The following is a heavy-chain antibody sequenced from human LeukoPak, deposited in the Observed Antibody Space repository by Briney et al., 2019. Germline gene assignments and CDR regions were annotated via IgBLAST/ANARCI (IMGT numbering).Heavy chain of an antibody. J-gene: IGHJ4*02. CDR3: ARTEERRYCGSTSCVDFDY. D-gene: IGHD2-2*01. CDR1: GYTFTSYY. CDR2: INPSCGST. Sequence: RASVKVSCKASGYTFTSYYMHWVRQAPGQGLEWMGIINPSCGSTSYAQKFQGRGTMTRDTSTSTVYMELSSLRSEDTAVYYCARTEERRYCGSTSCVDFDYWGQGTLVTVSS. V-gene: IGHV1-46*01.